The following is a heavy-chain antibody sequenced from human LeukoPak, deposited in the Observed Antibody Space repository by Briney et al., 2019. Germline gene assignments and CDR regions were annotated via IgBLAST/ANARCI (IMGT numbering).Heavy chain of an antibody. CDR3: ASLVVAASRFDY. J-gene: IGHJ4*02. CDR1: GFTFSDYS. Sequence: PGGSLRLSCATSGFTFSDYSMNWVRQAPGKGLEGVSSISSSSSYIYYADSVKGRFTISRDNAKNSLYLQMNSLRAEDTAVYYCASLVVAASRFDYWGQGTLVTVSS. V-gene: IGHV3-21*01. D-gene: IGHD2-15*01. CDR2: ISSSSSYI.